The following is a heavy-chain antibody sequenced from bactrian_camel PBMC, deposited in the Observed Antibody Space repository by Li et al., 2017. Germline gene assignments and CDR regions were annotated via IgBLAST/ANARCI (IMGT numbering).Heavy chain of an antibody. D-gene: IGHD2*01. CDR1: EYTGAYC. CDR3: AAGDRYRGNACNTEAQSYRY. Sequence: VQLVESGGGSVQAGGSLRLSCLVSEYTGAYCMSWFRQAPGKEREKVAALYRGGYSPYYADSVKGRFTISQDMAEKVLYLQMNSLQPEDTSLYYCAAGDRYRGNACNTEAQSYRYWGQGTQVTVS. CDR2: LYRGGYSP. J-gene: IGHJ4*01. V-gene: IGHV3S1*01.